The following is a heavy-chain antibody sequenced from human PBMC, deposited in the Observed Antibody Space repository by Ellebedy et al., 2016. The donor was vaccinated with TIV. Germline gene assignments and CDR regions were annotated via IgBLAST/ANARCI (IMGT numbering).Heavy chain of an antibody. CDR3: ARKTDTTRSGDF. CDR2: IYSGGTP. J-gene: IGHJ4*02. Sequence: GESLKISCAASGFTVSNKFMTWVRQAPGKGLEWVSLIYSGGTPMYADSVKGRFTISRDNSKNTLYLQLNSLRVDDTAVYYCARKTDTTRSGDFWGQGTLVTVS. V-gene: IGHV3-53*01. CDR1: GFTVSNKF. D-gene: IGHD5-18*01.